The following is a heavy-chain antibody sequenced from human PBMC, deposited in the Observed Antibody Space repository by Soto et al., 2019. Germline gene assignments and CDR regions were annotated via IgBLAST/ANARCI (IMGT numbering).Heavy chain of an antibody. Sequence: PGGSLRLSCAASGFTFSSYWMSWVRQAPGKGLEWVANIKQDGSEKYYVDSVKGRFTISRDNAKNSLYLQMNSLRAEDTAVYYCARNGEYSGYGPGDYWGQGTLVTVSS. V-gene: IGHV3-7*01. D-gene: IGHD5-12*01. CDR1: GFTFSSYW. CDR3: ARNGEYSGYGPGDY. CDR2: IKQDGSEK. J-gene: IGHJ4*02.